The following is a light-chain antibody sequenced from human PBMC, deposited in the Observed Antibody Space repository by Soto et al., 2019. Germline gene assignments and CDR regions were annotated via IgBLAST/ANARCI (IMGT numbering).Light chain of an antibody. CDR1: QSVSSD. CDR3: QQYSPHLT. CDR2: GAY. V-gene: IGKV3-20*01. J-gene: IGKJ4*01. Sequence: EIVMTQSPATLSVSPGERATLSCRASQSVSSDLAWYHQKPGKAPRLLIYGAYSRATGIPDRFSGSGSGTDFTLTISRLEPEDFAVYYCQQYSPHLTFGGGTKVDIK.